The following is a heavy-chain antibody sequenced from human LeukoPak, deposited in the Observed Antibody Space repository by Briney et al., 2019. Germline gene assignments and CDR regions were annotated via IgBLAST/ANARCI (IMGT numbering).Heavy chain of an antibody. V-gene: IGHV3-9*01. D-gene: IGHD2/OR15-2a*01. J-gene: IGHJ4*02. Sequence: PGGSLRLSCRGSGFTFDDFGFHWVRQAPGKGLEWVSSISWDSENIDYAASIKGRFTISRDDAKNTIYLQMNSLRPDDTAVYFCAKVGGTHTGLEYWALGTLVTVSS. CDR1: GFTFDDFG. CDR3: AKVGGTHTGLEY. CDR2: ISWDSENI.